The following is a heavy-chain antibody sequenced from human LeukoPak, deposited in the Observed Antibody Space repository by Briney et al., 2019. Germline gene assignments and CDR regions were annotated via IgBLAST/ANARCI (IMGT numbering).Heavy chain of an antibody. D-gene: IGHD6-13*01. Sequence: SETLSLTCTVSGGSISSYYWSWIRQPAGKGLEWIGRIYTSGSTNYNPSLKSRVTISVDTSKNQFSLKLSSVTAADTAVYYCARRSGTGYYYYMDVWGKGTTVTISS. CDR1: GGSISSYY. J-gene: IGHJ6*03. CDR3: ARRSGTGYYYYMDV. V-gene: IGHV4-4*07. CDR2: IYTSGST.